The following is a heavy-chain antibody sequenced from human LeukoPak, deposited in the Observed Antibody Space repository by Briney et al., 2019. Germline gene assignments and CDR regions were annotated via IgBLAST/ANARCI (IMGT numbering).Heavy chain of an antibody. CDR1: GFTFDDYA. CDR2: ISWNSGSI. V-gene: IGHV3-9*01. J-gene: IGHJ4*02. D-gene: IGHD3-3*01. CDR3: AGSPVYYDFWSGFFL. Sequence: PGGSLRLSCAASGFTFDDYAMHWVRQAPGKGLEWVSGISWNSGSIGYADSVKGRFTISRDNAKNSLYLQMNSLRAEDTAVYYCAGSPVYYDFWSGFFLWGQGTLVTVSS.